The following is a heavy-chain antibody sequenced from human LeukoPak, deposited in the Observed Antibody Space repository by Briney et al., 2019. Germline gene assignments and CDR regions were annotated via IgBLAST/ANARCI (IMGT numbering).Heavy chain of an antibody. Sequence: PGGSLRLSCAVSGFTFSAHWMHWVRQGPGKGLVWVSGDGSSTSYADSVKGRFTVSRDNAKNTLYLQMNSLRAEDTAVYYCARGGYYGMDIWGQGTTVTVSS. CDR3: ARGGYYGMDI. J-gene: IGHJ6*02. V-gene: IGHV3-74*01. CDR2: DGSST. CDR1: GFTFSAHW.